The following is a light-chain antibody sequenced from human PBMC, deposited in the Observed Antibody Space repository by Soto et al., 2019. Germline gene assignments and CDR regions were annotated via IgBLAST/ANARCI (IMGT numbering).Light chain of an antibody. J-gene: IGKJ4*01. CDR1: QSVSSY. CDR3: QQRSNWTLT. CDR2: DTS. V-gene: IGKV3-11*01. Sequence: EIVWTQSPATLSLSPGERATLSCRASQSVSSYLAWYPQKPGQAPRLLIYDTSNRATGIPARFSGSGSGTDFTLTISRLEPEDFAVYYCQQRSNWTLTFGGGTKVEIK.